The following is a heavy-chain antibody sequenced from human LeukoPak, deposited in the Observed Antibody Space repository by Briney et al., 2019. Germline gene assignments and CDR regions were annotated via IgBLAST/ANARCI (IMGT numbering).Heavy chain of an antibody. V-gene: IGHV5-51*01. D-gene: IGHD6-19*01. Sequence: GESLKISCKGSGYSFTSYWIGWVRQMPGKGLEWMGIIYPGDSDTRYSPSFQGQVTISADKSISTAYLQWSSLKASDTAMYYCARARGDRIAVAGGAYYMDVWGKGTTVTVSS. CDR3: ARARGDRIAVAGGAYYMDV. J-gene: IGHJ6*03. CDR1: GYSFTSYW. CDR2: IYPGDSDT.